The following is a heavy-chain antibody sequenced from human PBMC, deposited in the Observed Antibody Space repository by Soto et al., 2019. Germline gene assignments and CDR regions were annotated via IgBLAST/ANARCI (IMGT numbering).Heavy chain of an antibody. CDR3: ASRYSRGSYYYCGMDG. Sequence: GASVKVSCKASGYTFTSYDINWVRQATGQGLEWMGWMNPNSGNTGYAQKFQGRVTMTRNTSISTAYMELSSLRSEDTAVYYCASRYSRGSYYYCGMDGWGQVTTGTVSS. J-gene: IGHJ6*02. D-gene: IGHD1-26*01. CDR2: MNPNSGNT. V-gene: IGHV1-8*01. CDR1: GYTFTSYD.